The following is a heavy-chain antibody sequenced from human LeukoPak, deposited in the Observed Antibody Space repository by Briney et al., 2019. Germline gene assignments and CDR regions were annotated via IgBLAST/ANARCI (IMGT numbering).Heavy chain of an antibody. CDR1: GFTFSSYA. V-gene: IGHV3-23*01. D-gene: IGHD3-22*01. CDR2: ISGSGGST. Sequence: PGGSLRLSCAASGFTFSSYAMSWVRQDPGKGLEWVSAISGSGGSTYYADSVKGRFTISRDNSKNTLYLQMNSLRAEDTAVYYCAKAGDSSGYYYDYWGQGTLVTVSS. CDR3: AKAGDSSGYYYDY. J-gene: IGHJ4*02.